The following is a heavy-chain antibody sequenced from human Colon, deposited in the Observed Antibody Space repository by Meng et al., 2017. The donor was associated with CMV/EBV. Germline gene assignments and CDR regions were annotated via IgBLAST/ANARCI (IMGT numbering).Heavy chain of an antibody. V-gene: IGHV1-2*02. CDR1: GYTFTANH. D-gene: IGHD6-13*01. J-gene: IGHJ4*02. CDR3: VRESWYFDF. CDR2: IYPQDGGT. Sequence: QGQLIQAGTEVKQTGASVKVSSKTSGYTFTANHLHGVRQAPGQGLEWMGWIYPQDGGTYFAQKFQDRVTLTRDTSITTAYMELSGLTSDDTAIYYCVRESWYFDFWGEGTLVTVSS.